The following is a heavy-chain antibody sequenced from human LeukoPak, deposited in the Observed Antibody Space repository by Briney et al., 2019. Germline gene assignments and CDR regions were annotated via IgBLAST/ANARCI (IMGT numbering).Heavy chain of an antibody. V-gene: IGHV1-18*01. D-gene: IGHD2-2*02. J-gene: IGHJ4*02. Sequence: ASVKVSCKASGYTFTSYGISWVRQAPGQGLEWMGWISAYNGNTTYAQKLQGRVTMTTDTSTSTAYMELRSLRSDDTAVYYCARDRGLYCSSTSCYTRFYYFDYWGQGTLVTVSS. CDR1: GYTFTSYG. CDR2: ISAYNGNT. CDR3: ARDRGLYCSSTSCYTRFYYFDY.